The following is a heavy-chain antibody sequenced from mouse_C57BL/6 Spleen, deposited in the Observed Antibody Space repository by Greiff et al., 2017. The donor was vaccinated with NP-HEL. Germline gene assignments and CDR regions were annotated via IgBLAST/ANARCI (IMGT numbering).Heavy chain of an antibody. J-gene: IGHJ2*01. V-gene: IGHV1-55*01. CDR1: GYTFTSYW. CDR3: ASRGHYYGSSYDY. D-gene: IGHD1-1*01. CDR2: IYPGSGST. Sequence: QVQLQQPGAELVKPGASVKMSCKASGYTFTSYWITWVKQRPGQGLEWIGDIYPGSGSTNYNEKLKSKATLTVDTSSSTAYMQLSSLTSEDSAVYYCASRGHYYGSSYDYWGQGTTLTVSS.